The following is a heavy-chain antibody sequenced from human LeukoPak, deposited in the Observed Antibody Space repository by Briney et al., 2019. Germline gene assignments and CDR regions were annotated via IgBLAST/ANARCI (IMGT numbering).Heavy chain of an antibody. D-gene: IGHD3-22*01. CDR3: ARVPEYYYDRSGYVDY. V-gene: IGHV3-64*01. J-gene: IGHJ4*02. CDR1: GFRFSNFA. Sequence: GGSLKLSCAASGFRFSNFAMHWVRQAPGKGLEHVSTISSDGGTTDYANSVKGRFTISRDNSKNTLYLRMGSLRAEDMAVYYCARVPEYYYDRSGYVDYWGQGTLVTVSS. CDR2: ISSDGGTT.